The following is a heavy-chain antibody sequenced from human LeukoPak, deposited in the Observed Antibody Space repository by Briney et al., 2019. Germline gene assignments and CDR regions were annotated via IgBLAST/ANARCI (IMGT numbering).Heavy chain of an antibody. J-gene: IGHJ4*02. V-gene: IGHV1-69*05. CDR3: ATGLYYDFWSGYPDFAPY. D-gene: IGHD3-3*01. CDR1: GGTFSSYA. CDR2: INPIFGTA. Sequence: SVTVSCKASGGTFSSYAISWVRQAPGQGLEWMGGINPIFGTANYAQKFQGRVTITTDESTSTAYMELSSLRSEDTAVYYCATGLYYDFWSGYPDFAPYWGQGTLVTVSS.